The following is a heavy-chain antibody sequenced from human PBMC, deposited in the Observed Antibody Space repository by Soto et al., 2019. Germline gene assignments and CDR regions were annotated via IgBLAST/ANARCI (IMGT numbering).Heavy chain of an antibody. Sequence: GASVKVSCKASGYTFTSYGISWVRQAPGQGLEWMGWISAYNGNTNYAQKLQGRVTMTTDTSTSTAYMELRSLRSDDTAVYYCAIDRSYYYDSSGYSGDAFDIWGQGTMVTVSS. CDR2: ISAYNGNT. CDR3: AIDRSYYYDSSGYSGDAFDI. CDR1: GYTFTSYG. J-gene: IGHJ3*02. V-gene: IGHV1-18*01. D-gene: IGHD3-22*01.